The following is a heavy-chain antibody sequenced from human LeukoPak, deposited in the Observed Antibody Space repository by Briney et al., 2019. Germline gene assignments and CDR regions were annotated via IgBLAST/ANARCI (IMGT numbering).Heavy chain of an antibody. V-gene: IGHV1-18*01. CDR3: ARVGIVDIVATIFGD. Sequence: ASVKVSCKASGYTFTNYGISWVRQAPGQGLEWMGWISAYNGNTNYAHQLQGRVTMTTDASTRTAYTELRSLRSDDTAVYYCARVGIVDIVATIFGDWGQGTLVTVSS. D-gene: IGHD5-12*01. CDR2: ISAYNGNT. J-gene: IGHJ4*02. CDR1: GYTFTNYG.